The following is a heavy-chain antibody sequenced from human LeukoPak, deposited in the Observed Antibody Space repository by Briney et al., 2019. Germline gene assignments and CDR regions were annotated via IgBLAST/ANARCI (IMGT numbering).Heavy chain of an antibody. CDR3: ARGRYYDSSGYAIDY. J-gene: IGHJ4*02. CDR2: ISSSGSTI. CDR1: GFTFSDYY. V-gene: IGHV3-11*01. Sequence: GGSLRLSCAASGFTFSDYYMSWIRLAPGKGLEWVSYISSSGSTIYYADSVKGRFTISRDNAKNSLYLQMNSLRAEDTAVYYCARGRYYDSSGYAIDYWGQGTLVTVSS. D-gene: IGHD3-22*01.